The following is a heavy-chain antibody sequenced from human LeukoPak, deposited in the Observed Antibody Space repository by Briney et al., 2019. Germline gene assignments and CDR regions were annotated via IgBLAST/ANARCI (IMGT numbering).Heavy chain of an antibody. J-gene: IGHJ6*03. Sequence: SETLSLTCAVYGGSFSGYYWSWIRQPPGKGLEWIGEINHSGSTNYNPSLKSRVTISVDTSKNQFSLKQSSVTAADTAVYYCARGRGLELPNYYYYYMDVWGKGTTVTVSS. D-gene: IGHD1-7*01. CDR2: INHSGST. V-gene: IGHV4-34*01. CDR1: GGSFSGYY. CDR3: ARGRGLELPNYYYYYMDV.